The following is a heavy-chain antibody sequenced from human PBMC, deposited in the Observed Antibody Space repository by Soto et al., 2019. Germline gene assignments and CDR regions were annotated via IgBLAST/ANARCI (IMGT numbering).Heavy chain of an antibody. CDR1: GFTFRSYD. CDR3: ARGSIMITFGGGLDAFDI. V-gene: IGHV3-13*01. CDR2: IGTAGDT. Sequence: GGSLRLSCASSGFTFRSYDMHWVRQATGKGLEWVSAIGTAGDTYYPGSVKGRFTISRENAKNSLYLQMNSLRAGDTAVYYCARGSIMITFGGGLDAFDIWGQGTMVTVSS. J-gene: IGHJ3*02. D-gene: IGHD3-16*01.